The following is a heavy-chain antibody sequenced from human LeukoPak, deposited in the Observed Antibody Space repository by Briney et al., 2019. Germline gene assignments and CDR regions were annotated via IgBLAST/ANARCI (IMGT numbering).Heavy chain of an antibody. Sequence: PPGGSLRLSCAASGFTFSSYGMHWVRQAPGKGLEWVAVISYDGSNKYYADSVKGRFTISRDNSKNTLYLQMNSLRAEDTAVYYCARGGKQWPRYIDYWGQGTLVTVSS. V-gene: IGHV3-30*03. CDR2: ISYDGSNK. CDR1: GFTFSSYG. D-gene: IGHD6-19*01. CDR3: ARGGKQWPRYIDY. J-gene: IGHJ4*02.